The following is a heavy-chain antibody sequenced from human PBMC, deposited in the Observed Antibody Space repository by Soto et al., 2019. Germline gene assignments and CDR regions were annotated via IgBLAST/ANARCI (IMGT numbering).Heavy chain of an antibody. J-gene: IGHJ4*02. Sequence: GGSLRLSCATSGFFFGNYAMHGVRQAPGKGPEWVAGLIGNSDIVAYADSVKGRFTISRDNAKKSLFLQMNNLRPEDSALYYCVISTGKFYADFDYWGQGTQVTGS. CDR3: VISTGKFYADFDY. V-gene: IGHV3-9*01. D-gene: IGHD7-27*01. CDR2: LIGNSDIV. CDR1: GFFFGNYA.